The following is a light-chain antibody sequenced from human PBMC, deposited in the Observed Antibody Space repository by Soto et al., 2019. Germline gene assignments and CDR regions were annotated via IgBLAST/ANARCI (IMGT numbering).Light chain of an antibody. V-gene: IGKV3-15*01. CDR2: GAS. CDR1: QSVRSN. CDR3: QHYNNWPPWT. J-gene: IGKJ1*01. Sequence: EIVMTQSPVTLSVSPGERATLSCRASQSVRSNLAWYQQKPGQAPRLLIYGASTRATGVPARFSGSGSGTEFTLTISSLQSEDFAVYYCQHYNNWPPWTFGRGTKVEIK.